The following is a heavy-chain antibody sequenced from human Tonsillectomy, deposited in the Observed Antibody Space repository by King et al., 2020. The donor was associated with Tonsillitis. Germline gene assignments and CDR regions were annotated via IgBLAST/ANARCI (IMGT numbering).Heavy chain of an antibody. CDR2: IYSDGSS. Sequence: VQLVETGGGLIQPGGSLRISCADSGLTDSSNNMTSVRQAPGKRLEWVSVIYSDGSSYYADSVKGRFAISRDTSTNTLYPQMNSLRAEDTDVYCCTAYYYYSSGYWWWRDGFDFWGQGTMVSVSS. J-gene: IGHJ3*01. CDR3: TAYYYYSSGYWWWRDGFDF. D-gene: IGHD3-22*01. CDR1: GLTDSSNN. V-gene: IGHV3-53*02.